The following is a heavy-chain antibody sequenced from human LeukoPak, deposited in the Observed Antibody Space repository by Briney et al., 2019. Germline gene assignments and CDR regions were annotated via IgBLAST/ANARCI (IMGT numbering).Heavy chain of an antibody. CDR2: ISYDGSNK. CDR3: AKVRHRGVIPPGLDY. V-gene: IGHV3-30*18. D-gene: IGHD3-10*01. Sequence: EPGRSLRLPCAASGFTFSSYGMHWARQAPGKGLEWVAVISYDGSNKYYADSVKGRFTISRDNSKNTLYLQMNSLRAEDTAVYYCAKVRHRGVIPPGLDYWGQGTLVTVSS. J-gene: IGHJ4*02. CDR1: GFTFSSYG.